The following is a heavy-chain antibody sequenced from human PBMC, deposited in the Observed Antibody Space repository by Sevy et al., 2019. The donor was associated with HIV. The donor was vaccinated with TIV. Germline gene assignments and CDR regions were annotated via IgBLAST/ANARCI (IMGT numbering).Heavy chain of an antibody. CDR3: AGGVGAADNCFDP. D-gene: IGHD6-13*01. J-gene: IGHJ5*02. V-gene: IGHV4-59*11. CDR2: VYYSGNT. Sequence: SETLSLTCTVSGGSMSSHYWTWIRQPPGKGLEWIGYVYYSGNTNYNPSLKRRVTISLDMSDKQFSLKLTSVTAADTAMYYCAGGVGAADNCFDPWGQGTLVTVSS. CDR1: GGSMSSHY.